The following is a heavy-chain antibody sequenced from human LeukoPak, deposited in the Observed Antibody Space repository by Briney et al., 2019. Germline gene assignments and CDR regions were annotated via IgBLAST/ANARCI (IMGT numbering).Heavy chain of an antibody. CDR1: GFTVSSNY. Sequence: PGGSLRLSCAASGFTVSSNYMSWVRQAPEKGLEWVSVIYSGGSTYYADSVKGRFTISRDNSKNTLYLQMNSLRAEDTAVYYCARDSHYYGSGSYANLLFNYWGQGTLVTVSS. V-gene: IGHV3-66*01. J-gene: IGHJ4*02. CDR2: IYSGGST. CDR3: ARDSHYYGSGSYANLLFNY. D-gene: IGHD3-10*01.